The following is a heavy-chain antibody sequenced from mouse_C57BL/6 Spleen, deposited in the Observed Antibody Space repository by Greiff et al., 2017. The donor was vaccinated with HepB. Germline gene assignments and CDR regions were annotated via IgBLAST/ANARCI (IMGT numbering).Heavy chain of an antibody. J-gene: IGHJ4*01. V-gene: IGHV1-82*01. CDR2: IYTGDGDT. D-gene: IGHD5-5*01. Sequence: VQLQQSGPELVKPGASVKISCKASGYAFSSAWMNWVKQRPGKGLEWIGRIYTGDGDTNYNGKLKGTATLTADKSSSTAYMQLRSLTSEDSAVYFCATLPYAMDYWGQVTSVTVSS. CDR1: GYAFSSAW. CDR3: ATLPYAMDY.